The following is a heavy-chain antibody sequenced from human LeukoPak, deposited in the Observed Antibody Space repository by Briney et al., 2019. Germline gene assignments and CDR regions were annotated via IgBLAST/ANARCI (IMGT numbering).Heavy chain of an antibody. CDR1: GFTFSSAW. CDR3: TTVPVRNGYDYFDY. J-gene: IGHJ4*02. D-gene: IGHD5-18*01. Sequence: GGSLRLSCAASGFTFSSAWMSWVRQAPGKGLEWVGRMKSKTDGGTTDYAAPVTGRFTISRDDSKNTLYLQMNSLKTEDTAVYYCTTVPVRNGYDYFDYWGQGTLVTVSS. V-gene: IGHV3-15*01. CDR2: MKSKTDGGTT.